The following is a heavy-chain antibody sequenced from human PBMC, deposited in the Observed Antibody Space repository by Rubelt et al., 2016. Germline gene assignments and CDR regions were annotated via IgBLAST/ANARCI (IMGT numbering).Heavy chain of an antibody. CDR2: ISYDGSNK. V-gene: IGHV3-30*04. Sequence: QVQLVESGGGVVQPGRSLRLSCAASGFTFSSYAMHWVRQAPGKGLEWVAVISYDGSNKYYADSVKGRFTISRDNSKNTLYLQMNSLRAEETAVYYCAKDISYYDSSGYYLDYWGQGTLVTVSS. CDR3: AKDISYYDSSGYYLDY. CDR1: GFTFSSYA. D-gene: IGHD3-22*01. J-gene: IGHJ4*02.